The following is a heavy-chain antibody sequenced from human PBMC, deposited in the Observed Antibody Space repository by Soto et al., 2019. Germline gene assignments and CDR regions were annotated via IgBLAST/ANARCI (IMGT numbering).Heavy chain of an antibody. V-gene: IGHV1-69*13. D-gene: IGHD6-13*01. J-gene: IGHJ5*02. CDR3: ASIAAAGTLWFDP. CDR2: IIPIFGTA. CDR1: GGTFSSYA. Sequence: SVKVSCKASGGTFSSYAISWVRQAPGQGLEWMGGIIPIFGTANYAQKFQGRVTITADESTSTAYMELSSLRSEDTAVYYCASIAAAGTLWFDPWGQGTLVTVSS.